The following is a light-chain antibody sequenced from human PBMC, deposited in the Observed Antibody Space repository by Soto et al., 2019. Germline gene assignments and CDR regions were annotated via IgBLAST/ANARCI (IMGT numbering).Light chain of an antibody. J-gene: IGKJ4*01. V-gene: IGKV3-11*01. CDR3: QQRSNWT. Sequence: EIVLTQSPATLSLSPGERATLSCRASQSVSSYLAWYQQKPGQAPRLLIYDASTRATGIPARFSGSGSGTDFTLTISSLEPEDFAVYYCQQRSNWTFGGGTQVEIK. CDR1: QSVSSY. CDR2: DAS.